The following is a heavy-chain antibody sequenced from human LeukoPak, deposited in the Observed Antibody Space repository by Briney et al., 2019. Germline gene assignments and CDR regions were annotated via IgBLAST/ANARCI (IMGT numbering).Heavy chain of an antibody. V-gene: IGHV3-23*01. D-gene: IGHD3-3*01. Sequence: PGGSLRLSCAASGFTFSSYVMTWVRQAPGKGLEWVSTISGGGDVTYYADSVKGRFTISRDNSKNTLYLQMNSLRAEDTAVYYCAKDKFTIFGVVILDYWGQGTLVTVSS. CDR3: AKDKFTIFGVVILDY. CDR1: GFTFSSYV. CDR2: ISGGGDVT. J-gene: IGHJ4*02.